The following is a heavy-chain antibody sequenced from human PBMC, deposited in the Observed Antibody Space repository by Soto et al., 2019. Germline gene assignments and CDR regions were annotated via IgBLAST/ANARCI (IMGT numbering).Heavy chain of an antibody. Sequence: QVELQESGPGLVKPSETLSLTCTVSGGSISDYYWAWIRQPPGKGLEWIAYVPSSGLSNYNPSLKSRVTTSIDTSRNQFSLTLNAVTAADTAVYYCARWGDVVRIPAIRVRGFDIWGQGTMVTVSS. V-gene: IGHV4-59*01. J-gene: IGHJ3*02. CDR3: ARWGDVVRIPAIRVRGFDI. CDR1: GGSISDYY. CDR2: VPSSGLS. D-gene: IGHD2-2*01.